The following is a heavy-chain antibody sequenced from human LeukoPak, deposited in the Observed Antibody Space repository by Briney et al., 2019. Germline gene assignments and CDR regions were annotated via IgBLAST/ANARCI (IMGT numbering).Heavy chain of an antibody. CDR1: GGSISSDDYY. D-gene: IGHD5-12*01. CDR3: ARGGVGGYDYFDS. J-gene: IGHJ4*02. CDR2: ITYSGST. Sequence: PSETLSLTCTVSGGSISSDDYYWSWIRQPPGKGQEWIGHITYSGSTDYSPSLRSRVTMSVDTSKNQFSLKLNSVTAAETAMYSCARGGVGGYDYFDSWGQGTLVAVSS. V-gene: IGHV4-30-4*01.